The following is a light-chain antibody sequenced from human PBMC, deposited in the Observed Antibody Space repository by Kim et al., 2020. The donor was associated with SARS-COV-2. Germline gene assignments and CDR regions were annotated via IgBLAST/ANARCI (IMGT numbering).Light chain of an antibody. J-gene: IGKJ4*01. CDR1: QGVYGW. CDR3: QQANTCTLT. CDR2: AAA. V-gene: IGKV1-12*01. Sequence: DIHMTQSRSSVSASVGDRVTITCRAGQGVYGWLACYQQKPGEAPNLLIDAAATLQSGVPSRFSGSGSGTDSALTINSLQPEDSETYCSQQANTCTLTFGGGTKVEI.